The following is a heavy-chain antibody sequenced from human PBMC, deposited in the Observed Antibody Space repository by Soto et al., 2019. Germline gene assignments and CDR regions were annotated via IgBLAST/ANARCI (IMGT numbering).Heavy chain of an antibody. CDR1: GFTFSNYA. D-gene: IGHD6-6*01. CDR2: ISGSGGSL. CDR3: SKDRADRRIAHYGMDV. J-gene: IGHJ6*02. Sequence: GGSLRLSCAASGFTFSNYAMSWVRQAPGKGLEWVSSISGSGGSLYYAYFVKGRFTISRENSENTLVLQMNSLRAEDMAAYYGSKDRADRRIAHYGMDVGGQGTTVTVYS. V-gene: IGHV3-23*01.